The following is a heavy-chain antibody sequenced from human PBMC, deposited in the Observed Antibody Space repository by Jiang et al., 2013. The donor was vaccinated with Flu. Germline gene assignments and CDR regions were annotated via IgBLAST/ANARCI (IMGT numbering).Heavy chain of an antibody. V-gene: IGHV3-30*02. CDR2: IRDDGTSK. J-gene: IGHJ6*02. CDR3: AKDVAPYEYDSRGNYFYYYYGMDV. D-gene: IGHD3-22*01. CDR1: GFTFSTYG. Sequence: VQLLESGGGVVQPGGSLRLSCAASGFTFSTYGMHWVRQAPGKGLEWVAFIRDDGTSKFYADPVKGRFTISRDNSKNTLYLQMNSLRAEDTAVYYCAKDVAPYEYDSRGNYFYYYYGMDVWAKGPRSPSP.